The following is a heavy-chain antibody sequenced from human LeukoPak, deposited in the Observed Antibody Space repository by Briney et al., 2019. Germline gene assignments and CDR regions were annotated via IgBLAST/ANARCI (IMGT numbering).Heavy chain of an antibody. V-gene: IGHV4-61*02. J-gene: IGHJ3*02. Sequence: SETLSLTCTVSGGSISSGSYYWSWIRQPAGKGLEWIGRIYTSGSTNYNPSLKSRVTISVDTSKNQFSLKLSSVTAADTAVYYCAREQWRFLEYRGGAFDIWGQGTMVTVSS. CDR1: GGSISSGSYY. CDR2: IYTSGST. D-gene: IGHD3-3*01. CDR3: AREQWRFLEYRGGAFDI.